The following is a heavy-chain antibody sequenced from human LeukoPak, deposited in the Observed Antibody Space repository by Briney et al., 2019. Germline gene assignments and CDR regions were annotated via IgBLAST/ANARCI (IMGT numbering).Heavy chain of an antibody. CDR3: ARRTGSGSWYFDL. CDR2: IYYSGST. J-gene: IGHJ2*01. V-gene: IGHV4-59*01. D-gene: IGHD2-15*01. CDR1: GVSISNFD. Sequence: PSETLSLTCAVSGVSISNFDLSWIRQPPRMGLEWIGNIYYSGSTNYKPSLKSRVTISVETSKTQFSLKLSSVTAADTAVYYCARRTGSGSWYFDLWGGGTMVTVSS.